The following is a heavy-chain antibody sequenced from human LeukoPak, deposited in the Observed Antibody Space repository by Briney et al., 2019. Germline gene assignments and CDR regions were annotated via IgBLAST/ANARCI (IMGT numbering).Heavy chain of an antibody. Sequence: PSETLSLTCAVYGGSFSGYYWSWIRQPPGKGLEWIGEINHSGSTNYNPSLKSRVTISVDTSKNPFSLKLSSVTAADTAVYYCTRRRTYYYDSSGYYGVYYFDYWGQGTLVTVSS. CDR2: INHSGST. CDR3: TRRRTYYYDSSGYYGVYYFDY. V-gene: IGHV4-34*01. J-gene: IGHJ4*02. D-gene: IGHD3-22*01. CDR1: GGSFSGYY.